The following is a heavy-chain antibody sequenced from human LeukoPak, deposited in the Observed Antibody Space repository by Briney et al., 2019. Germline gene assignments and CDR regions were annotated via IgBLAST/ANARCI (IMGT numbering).Heavy chain of an antibody. D-gene: IGHD2-2*01. CDR3: ATHLGCRSSACPYDGFDI. CDR1: GDSISSSSYY. CDR2: IYSSGSA. V-gene: IGHV4-39*01. Sequence: PSETLSLTXTVSGDSISSSSYYWGWIRQSPGKGLQWIGSIYSSGSASYNPSLRSLFTMSVDPSKNHFSLGLTSVTAADTAVYYCATHLGCRSSACPYDGFDIWGQGTMVTVSS. J-gene: IGHJ3*02.